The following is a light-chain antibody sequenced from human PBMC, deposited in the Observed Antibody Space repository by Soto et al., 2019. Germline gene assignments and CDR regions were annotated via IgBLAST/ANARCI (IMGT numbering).Light chain of an antibody. J-gene: IGKJ2*01. CDR1: QDINNY. CDR2: DAS. CDR3: QQYDNLPRT. V-gene: IGKV1-33*01. Sequence: DLQMTQSPSSLSASVGDRVTITCQASQDINNYLNWYQQRPGKAPKLLIYDASNLETGVSSRFSGSRSGTDFTFTISSLQPEDIATYYCQQYDNLPRTFGQGTKLEIK.